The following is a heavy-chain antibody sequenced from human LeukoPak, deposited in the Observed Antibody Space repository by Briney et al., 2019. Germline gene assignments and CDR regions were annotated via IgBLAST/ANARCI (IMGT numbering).Heavy chain of an antibody. D-gene: IGHD7-27*01. CDR1: GYTFNSYG. J-gene: IGHJ4*02. V-gene: IGHV1-18*01. CDR3: ARESNWAYYFDY. Sequence: PSVKVSCKASGYTFNSYGINWVRQAPGQGLEWMGWSSTYNDDTKYAHKFQGRVTMTTDTSTSTAYMELRSLRSDDTAVYYCARESNWAYYFDYWAREPWSPSPQ. CDR2: SSTYNDDT.